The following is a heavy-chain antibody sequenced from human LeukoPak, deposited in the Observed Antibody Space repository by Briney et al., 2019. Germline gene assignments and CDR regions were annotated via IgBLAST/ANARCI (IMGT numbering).Heavy chain of an antibody. J-gene: IGHJ6*03. CDR3: ARDTSHEDYYYYYMDV. CDR2: ISSSSSYI. V-gene: IGHV3-21*01. CDR1: GFTLSSYS. Sequence: GGSLRLSCAASGFTLSSYSMNWVRQAPGKGLEWVSSISSSSSYIYYADSVKGRFTISRDNAKNSLYLQMNSLRAEDTAVYYCARDTSHEDYYYYYMDVWGKGTTVTVSS.